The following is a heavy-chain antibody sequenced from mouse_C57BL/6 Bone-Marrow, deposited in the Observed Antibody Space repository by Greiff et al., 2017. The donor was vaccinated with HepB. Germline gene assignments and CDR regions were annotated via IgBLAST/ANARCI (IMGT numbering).Heavy chain of an antibody. CDR3: ARFITTVVA. CDR1: GYTFTSYW. D-gene: IGHD1-1*01. V-gene: IGHV1-55*01. Sequence: QVQLQQPGAELVKPGASVKMSCKASGYTFTSYWITWVKQRPGQGLEWIGDIYPGSGSTNYNEKFKSKATLTVETSSSTAYMQLSSLTSEDSAVYYCARFITTVVAWGQGTTLTVSS. CDR2: IYPGSGST. J-gene: IGHJ2*01.